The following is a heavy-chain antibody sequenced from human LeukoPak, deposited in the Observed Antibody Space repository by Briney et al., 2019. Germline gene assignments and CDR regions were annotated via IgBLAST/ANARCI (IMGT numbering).Heavy chain of an antibody. Sequence: PGGSLRPSLAAPGFPVRYNYMSRVPPAPRKGPELVSVIHSGGATYYADSVKGRFTISRDNSKNTLFLQMNSLRAEDTAVYHCAKNSHDVLTGYYWLIDYWGQGTLVTVSS. J-gene: IGHJ4*02. V-gene: IGHV3-53*01. CDR2: IHSGGAT. CDR1: GFPVRYNY. D-gene: IGHD3-9*01. CDR3: AKNSHDVLTGYYWLIDY.